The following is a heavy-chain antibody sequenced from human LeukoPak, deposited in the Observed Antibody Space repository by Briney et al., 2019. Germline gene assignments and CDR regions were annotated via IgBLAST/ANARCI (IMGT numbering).Heavy chain of an antibody. CDR1: GYTFTGYY. CDR2: MNPNSGNT. D-gene: IGHD6-13*01. Sequence: ASVKVSCKASGYTFTGYYMHWVRQATGQGLEWMGWMNPNSGNTGYAQKFQGRVTITRNTSISTAYMELSSLRSEDTAVYYCARGSSSWYLAGYYFDYWGQGTLVTVSS. CDR3: ARGSSSWYLAGYYFDY. V-gene: IGHV1-8*03. J-gene: IGHJ4*02.